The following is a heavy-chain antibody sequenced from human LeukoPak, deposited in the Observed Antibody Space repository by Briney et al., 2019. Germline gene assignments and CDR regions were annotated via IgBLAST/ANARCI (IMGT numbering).Heavy chain of an antibody. CDR3: ARERGYSGYDYFIDSPSDS. Sequence: GGSLRLSCAASGFTFSSYEMNWVRQAPGKGLEWVSYISSSGDTIYYADSVKGRFTISRDNAKNSVYLQMNSLRADDTAVYYCARERGYSGYDYFIDSPSDSWGQGTLVTVSS. V-gene: IGHV3-48*03. CDR1: GFTFSSYE. CDR2: ISSSGDTI. D-gene: IGHD5-12*01. J-gene: IGHJ4*02.